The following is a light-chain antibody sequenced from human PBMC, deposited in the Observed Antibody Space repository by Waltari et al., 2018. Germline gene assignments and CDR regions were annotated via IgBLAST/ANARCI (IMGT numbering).Light chain of an antibody. Sequence: DIVMTQSPATLSVSPGERATLSCRASQSVGTNLVWYQRKPGQAPRLLIFHASIRATGIAARFSGSGSGKEFTLTISSLQSEDFAVYYCQQYTDWQYTFGQGTKLEIK. CDR2: HAS. V-gene: IGKV3-15*01. CDR3: QQYTDWQYT. J-gene: IGKJ2*01. CDR1: QSVGTN.